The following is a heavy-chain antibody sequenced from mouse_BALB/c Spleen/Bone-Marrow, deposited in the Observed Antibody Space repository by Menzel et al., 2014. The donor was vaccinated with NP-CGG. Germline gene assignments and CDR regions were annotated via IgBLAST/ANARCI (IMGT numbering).Heavy chain of an antibody. D-gene: IGHD2-1*01. V-gene: IGHV1-69*02. CDR1: GYTFTSYW. Sequence: VQLQQSGAELVRPGASVKLSCKASGYTFTSYWINWVKQRPGQGLEWIGNIYPSDSYTNYNQKFKDKATLTVDESSSTAYTQLSSPTSEDSAVYFCTRAGNYGNYYAMDYWGQGTSVTVSS. J-gene: IGHJ4*01. CDR3: TRAGNYGNYYAMDY. CDR2: IYPSDSYT.